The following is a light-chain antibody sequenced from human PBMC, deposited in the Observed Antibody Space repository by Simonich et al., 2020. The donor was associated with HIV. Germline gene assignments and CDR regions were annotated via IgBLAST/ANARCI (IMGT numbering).Light chain of an antibody. CDR1: SSDVGGYNY. CDR3: CSYAGTYTFG. J-gene: IGLJ2*01. Sequence: QSALTQPRSVSGSPGQSVTISCTGTSSDVGGYNYVSWYQQHPGKVPKLMIYDVIRRPSGVPDRFSGSKSGNTASLTISGLQAEDEADYYCCSYAGTYTFGFGGGTKLTVL. V-gene: IGLV2-11*01. CDR2: DVI.